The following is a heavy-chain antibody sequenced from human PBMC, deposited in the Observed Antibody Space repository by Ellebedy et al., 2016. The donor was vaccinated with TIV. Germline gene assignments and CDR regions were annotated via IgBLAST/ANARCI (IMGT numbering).Heavy chain of an antibody. D-gene: IGHD3-10*01. CDR3: AKDRMGGLGDFDS. Sequence: PGGSLRLSCAVSGFTFSTLAMSWVRQAPGKGLEWVSFIGGSGDRTYYADSVKGRFTITRDNSKNTLYLHMDSLRDDDTAMYFCAKDRMGGLGDFDSWGQGTMVTVSS. J-gene: IGHJ4*02. V-gene: IGHV3-23*01. CDR1: GFTFSTLA. CDR2: IGGSGDRT.